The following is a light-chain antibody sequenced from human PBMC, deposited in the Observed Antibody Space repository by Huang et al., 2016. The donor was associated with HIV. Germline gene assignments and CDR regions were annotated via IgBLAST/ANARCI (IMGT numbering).Light chain of an antibody. CDR2: GAS. V-gene: IGKV3-15*01. J-gene: IGKJ3*01. CDR3: QRYDNWPKFT. Sequence: EIVMTQSPATLSVSPGERATHSCRASQSVTSNLAWYQQKPGQAPRLLIYGASTRATGIPARFSGSGSGTEFTLTISSLQSEDFAVYYCQRYDNWPKFTFGPGTKVDIK. CDR1: QSVTSN.